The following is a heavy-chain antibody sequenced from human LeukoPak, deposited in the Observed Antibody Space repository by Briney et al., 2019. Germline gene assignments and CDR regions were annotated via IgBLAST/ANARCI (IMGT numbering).Heavy chain of an antibody. CDR1: GGSISSYY. D-gene: IGHD5-18*01. Sequence: PSETLSLTCTVSGGSISSYYWSWIRQPAGKGLEWIGRIYTSGSTNYNPSLKSRVTMSVATSKNQFSLKLSSVTAADTAVYYCARSAKAAGYSLNNWGQGTLVTVSS. J-gene: IGHJ4*02. CDR2: IYTSGST. CDR3: ARSAKAAGYSLNN. V-gene: IGHV4-4*07.